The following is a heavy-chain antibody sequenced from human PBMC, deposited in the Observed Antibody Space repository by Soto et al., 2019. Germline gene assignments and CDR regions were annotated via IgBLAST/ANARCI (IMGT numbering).Heavy chain of an antibody. CDR2: ISGSGGST. Sequence: GGSLRLSCAASGFTFSSYAMSWVRQAPGKGLEWVSAISGSGGSTYYADSVKGRFTISRDNSKNTLYLQMNSLRAEDTAVYYCAKDGPLVVAATSEYFQHWGQGTLVTVSS. V-gene: IGHV3-23*01. CDR1: GFTFSSYA. CDR3: AKDGPLVVAATSEYFQH. D-gene: IGHD2-15*01. J-gene: IGHJ1*01.